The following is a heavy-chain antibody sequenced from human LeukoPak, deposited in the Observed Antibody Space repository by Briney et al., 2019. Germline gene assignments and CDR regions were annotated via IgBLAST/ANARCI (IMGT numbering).Heavy chain of an antibody. Sequence: PGGSLRLSCAASEFTFSRYAMSWVRQAPGKGLEWVSTISGSGSSTYYADSVKGRFTISRDSSKNTLFLHMNTLRAEDTAIYYCAKDRTVGASYWYFDLWGRGTLVTVSS. V-gene: IGHV3-23*01. CDR3: AKDRTVGASYWYFDL. J-gene: IGHJ2*01. CDR1: EFTFSRYA. D-gene: IGHD1-26*01. CDR2: ISGSGSST.